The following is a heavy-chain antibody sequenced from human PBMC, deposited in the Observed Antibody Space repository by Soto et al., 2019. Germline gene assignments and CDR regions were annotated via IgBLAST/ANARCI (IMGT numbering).Heavy chain of an antibody. CDR3: VRMGVSTGMDV. CDR1: GFSHNTNQMR. CDR2: IDWDNEK. V-gene: IGHV2-70*04. J-gene: IGHJ6*02. D-gene: IGHD3-16*01. Sequence: SGPTLVNPTQTLTLTCTFSGFSHNTNQMRVSWIRQTPGKALKWLARIDWDNEKFYSTTLKTRLTISKDTAKNQVVLTMTKMDPVDRATYYCVRMGVSTGMDVWGQGTTVTVSS.